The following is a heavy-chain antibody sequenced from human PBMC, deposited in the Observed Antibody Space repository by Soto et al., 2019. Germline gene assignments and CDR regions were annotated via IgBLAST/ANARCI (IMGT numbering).Heavy chain of an antibody. Sequence: SGGSLRLSCAASGFTVSSKYMSWVRQAPGKGLEWVSLINSSSYIYYADSVKGRFTISRDNAKNTLYLQMNSLRAEDTAVYYCARDLGSGWYGSYAFDIWGQGTMVTVSS. D-gene: IGHD6-19*01. V-gene: IGHV3-66*01. CDR1: GFTVSSKY. CDR3: ARDLGSGWYGSYAFDI. CDR2: INSSSYI. J-gene: IGHJ3*02.